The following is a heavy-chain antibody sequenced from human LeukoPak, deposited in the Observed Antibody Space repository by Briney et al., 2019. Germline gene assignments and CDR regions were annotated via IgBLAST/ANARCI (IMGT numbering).Heavy chain of an antibody. CDR3: AKDYIRQAWD. V-gene: IGHV3-23*01. Sequence: GGSLRLSCAASGFTFSSYAMSWVRQAPGKGLEWVSTITSNGGSTFYADSVKGRFTISRDNPKNTLYLQMNSLRAEDTAVYYCAKDYIRQAWDWGQGSLVTVSS. J-gene: IGHJ4*02. CDR2: ITSNGGST. CDR1: GFTFSSYA. D-gene: IGHD3-16*01.